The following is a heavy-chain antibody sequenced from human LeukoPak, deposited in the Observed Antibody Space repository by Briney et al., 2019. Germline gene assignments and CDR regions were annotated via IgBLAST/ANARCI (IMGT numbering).Heavy chain of an antibody. V-gene: IGHV1-69*13. D-gene: IGHD2-2*01. Sequence: GASVKVSCKASGGTFSSYAISWVRQAPGQGLEWMGGIIPIFGTANYSQKFQGRVTITADESTSTAYMELSSLRSEDTAVYYCARGWDIVVVPAVRIPAYNWFDPWGQGTLVTVSS. CDR2: IIPIFGTA. CDR3: ARGWDIVVVPAVRIPAYNWFDP. CDR1: GGTFSSYA. J-gene: IGHJ5*02.